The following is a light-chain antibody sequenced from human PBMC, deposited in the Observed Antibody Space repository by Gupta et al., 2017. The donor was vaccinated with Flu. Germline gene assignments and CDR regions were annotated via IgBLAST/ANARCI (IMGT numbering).Light chain of an antibody. CDR3: MQARQTPKT. CDR1: QSLLHSNGYNY. V-gene: IGKV2-28*01. CDR2: LGS. J-gene: IGKJ4*01. Sequence: DIVMTQSPLSLPVTPGEPASISCRSSQSLLHSNGYNYLDWYLQKPGQSPQLLIYLGSNRASGVPDRFSGSGSGTDFTLNISRVEAEDVGVYYCMQARQTPKTFGGGTKVEIK.